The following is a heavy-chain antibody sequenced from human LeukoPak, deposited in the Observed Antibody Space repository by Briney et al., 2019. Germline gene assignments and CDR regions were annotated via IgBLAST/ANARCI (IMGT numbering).Heavy chain of an antibody. Sequence: PGGSLRLSCAASGFPFGDFPMSWVRQAPGKGLEWVSSISSSSSYIYHADSLKGRFTISRDNAKNSLYLQMNSLRVEDTAVYYCARGDSSGFDYWGQGILVSVSS. D-gene: IGHD3-22*01. V-gene: IGHV3-21*01. CDR1: GFPFGDFP. J-gene: IGHJ4*02. CDR2: ISSSSSYI. CDR3: ARGDSSGFDY.